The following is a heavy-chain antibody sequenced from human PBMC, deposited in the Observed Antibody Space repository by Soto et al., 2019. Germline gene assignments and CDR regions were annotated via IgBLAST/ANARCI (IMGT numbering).Heavy chain of an antibody. CDR3: ARDIRMTTVTTGYYYGMDV. J-gene: IGHJ6*02. CDR1: GYTFTSYY. CDR2: INPSGGST. D-gene: IGHD4-17*01. Sequence: QVQLVQSGAEVKKPGASVKVSCKASGYTFTSYYMHWVRQAPGQGLEWMGIINPSGGSTSYAQKFQGRVTMTRDTSTSTVYMELSSLRSEDTAVYYCARDIRMTTVTTGYYYGMDVWGQGTTVTVSS. V-gene: IGHV1-46*01.